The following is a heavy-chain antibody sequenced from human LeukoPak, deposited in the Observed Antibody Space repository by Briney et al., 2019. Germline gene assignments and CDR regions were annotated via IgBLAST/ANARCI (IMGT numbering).Heavy chain of an antibody. Sequence: GGSLGLSCEASGFTFSSYWMSWVRQAPGKGLEWVANIRDDGGEIYYVDSVKGRFTISRDNAKSSLFLQMNRLRAEDAAVYYCARDKPRGSYYGSIFDSWGQGTLVTVSS. J-gene: IGHJ4*02. D-gene: IGHD1-26*01. CDR3: ARDKPRGSYYGSIFDS. CDR2: IRDDGGEI. CDR1: GFTFSSYW. V-gene: IGHV3-7*01.